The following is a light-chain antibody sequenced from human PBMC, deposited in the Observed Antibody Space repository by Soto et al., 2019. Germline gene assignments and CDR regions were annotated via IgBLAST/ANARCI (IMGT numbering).Light chain of an antibody. CDR3: QAWDSSTFGV. CDR1: KLGDKY. V-gene: IGLV3-1*01. J-gene: IGLJ2*01. CDR2: QDS. Sequence: SYELTQPPSVSVSPGQTASITCSGDKLGDKYACWYQQKPGQSPVLVIYQDSKRPSGIPERFSGSNSGNTATLTISGTQAMDEADYYCQAWDSSTFGVFGGGTKVTV.